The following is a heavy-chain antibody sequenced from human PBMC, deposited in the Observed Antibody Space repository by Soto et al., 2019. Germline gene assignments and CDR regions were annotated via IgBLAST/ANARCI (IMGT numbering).Heavy chain of an antibody. Sequence: SETLSLTCTVSGGSISSTSYYWGWVRQPPGKGLEWIGGIFYSGSTYYNPSLKSRVTISVDTSKNQFSLKLSSVTAADTAVYYCARMGLDDTLTGYYCDHWGQGSMVIVSA. CDR2: IFYSGST. J-gene: IGHJ4*02. V-gene: IGHV4-39*01. CDR1: GGSISSTSYY. CDR3: ARMGLDDTLTGYYCDH. D-gene: IGHD3-9*01.